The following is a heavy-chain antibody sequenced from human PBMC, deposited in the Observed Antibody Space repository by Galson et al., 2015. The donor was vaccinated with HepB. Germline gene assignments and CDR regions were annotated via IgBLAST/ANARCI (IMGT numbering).Heavy chain of an antibody. V-gene: IGHV1-3*01. CDR1: GYTFTSYA. CDR3: ATATSYAYYYGMDV. Sequence: SVKVSCKASGYTFTSYAMHWVRQAPGQRLEWMGWINAGNSNTKYSQKFQGRVTITRDTSASTAYMELSSLRSEDTAVYYCATATSYAYYYGMDVWGQGTTVTVSS. J-gene: IGHJ6*02. CDR2: INAGNSNT.